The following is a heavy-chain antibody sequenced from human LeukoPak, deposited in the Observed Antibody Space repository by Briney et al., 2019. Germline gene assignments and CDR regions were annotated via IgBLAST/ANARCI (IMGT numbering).Heavy chain of an antibody. J-gene: IGHJ4*02. Sequence: GGSLRLSCAASGFTVSSNYLSWVRQAPGKGLEWVSTIYTGGNTYYAASVKGRFTISRDFSKNTVFLHMNSLRAEDTAMYYCARGDDSGYYDYFDYWGQGALVTVSS. D-gene: IGHD3-22*01. CDR2: IYTGGNT. CDR1: GFTVSSNY. CDR3: ARGDDSGYYDYFDY. V-gene: IGHV3-53*01.